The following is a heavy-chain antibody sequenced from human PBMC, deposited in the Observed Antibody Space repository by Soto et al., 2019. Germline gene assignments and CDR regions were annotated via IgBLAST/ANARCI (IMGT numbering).Heavy chain of an antibody. J-gene: IGHJ6*02. CDR1: GDSVSSNSAA. V-gene: IGHV6-1*01. Sequence: PSQTLSLTCAISGDSVSSNSAAWNWIRQSPSRGLEWLGRTYYRSKWYNDYAVSVKSRITINPDTSKNQFSLQLNSVTPEDTAVYYCARDWGGYCSSTSCYWYGMDVWGQGXTVTVYS. CDR2: TYYRSKWYN. CDR3: ARDWGGYCSSTSCYWYGMDV. D-gene: IGHD2-2*01.